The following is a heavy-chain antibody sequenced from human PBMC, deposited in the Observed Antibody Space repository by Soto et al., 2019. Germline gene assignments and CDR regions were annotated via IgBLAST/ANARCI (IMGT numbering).Heavy chain of an antibody. V-gene: IGHV3-23*01. CDR3: ATDQPPIGELFSSFDY. Sequence: PGGSLRLSCAASGFTFSTYAMSWVRQAPGKALEWVSSITGSGGGTFYVDSVKGRFTMSRDNSKNTLYLQMNSLRAEDTAVYYCATDQPPIGELFSSFDYWGQGTLVTVSS. J-gene: IGHJ4*02. CDR2: ITGSGGGT. D-gene: IGHD3-10*01. CDR1: GFTFSTYA.